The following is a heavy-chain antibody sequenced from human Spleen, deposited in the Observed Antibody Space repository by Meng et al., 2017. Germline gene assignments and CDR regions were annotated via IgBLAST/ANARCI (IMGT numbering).Heavy chain of an antibody. J-gene: IGHJ5*02. CDR3: AREVLGFGELTGWFDP. V-gene: IGHV1-2*06. Sequence: ASVKVSCKASGYTFTGYYMHWVRQAPGQGLEWMGRINPNSGGTNYAQKFQGRVTMTRDTSISTAYMELSSLRSEDTAVYYCAREVLGFGELTGWFDPWGQGTLVTVSS. D-gene: IGHD3-10*01. CDR1: GYTFTGYY. CDR2: INPNSGGT.